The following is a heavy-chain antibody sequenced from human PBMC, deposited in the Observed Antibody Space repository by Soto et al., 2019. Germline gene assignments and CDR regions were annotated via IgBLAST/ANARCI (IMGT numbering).Heavy chain of an antibody. CDR1: TGSISSYY. Sequence: NPSETLSLTCTISTGSISSYYWSWIRQPPGKGLEWIGYIYYSGSTNYNPSLKSRITISIDTSKNQFSLKLSSVTAADTAVYYCASKPTGTTPYFDYWGQGALVTVSS. D-gene: IGHD1-1*01. J-gene: IGHJ4*02. V-gene: IGHV4-59*01. CDR2: IYYSGST. CDR3: ASKPTGTTPYFDY.